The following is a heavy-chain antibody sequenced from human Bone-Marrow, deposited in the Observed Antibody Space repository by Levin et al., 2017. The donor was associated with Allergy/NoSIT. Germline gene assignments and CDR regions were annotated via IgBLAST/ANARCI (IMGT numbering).Heavy chain of an antibody. Sequence: GGSLRLSCVASGFTFSAYAMNWVRQAPGKGLEWVSLISSSGGYTYYTDSVKGRFTVSRDNSRNTLYLQMNTLRAEDTAIYYCAKDSHSGSWYYFDSWGQGTLVTVSS. CDR3: AKDSHSGSWYYFDS. J-gene: IGHJ4*02. D-gene: IGHD6-13*01. CDR2: ISSSGGYT. V-gene: IGHV3-23*01. CDR1: GFTFSAYA.